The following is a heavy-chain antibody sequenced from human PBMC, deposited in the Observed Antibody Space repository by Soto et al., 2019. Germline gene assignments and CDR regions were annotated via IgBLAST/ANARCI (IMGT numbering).Heavy chain of an antibody. D-gene: IGHD1-1*01. Sequence: QVHLVQSGAEVKKPGASVKVSCKGSGYAFTTYGITWVRQAPGQGLEWMGWISAHNGNTNYGQKLQGRVTVTRDTSTSTAYMALRSMRSDDPAVYYCARGRYGDYWGQGALVTVSS. V-gene: IGHV1-18*01. CDR1: GYAFTTYG. CDR2: ISAHNGNT. J-gene: IGHJ4*02. CDR3: ARGRYGDY.